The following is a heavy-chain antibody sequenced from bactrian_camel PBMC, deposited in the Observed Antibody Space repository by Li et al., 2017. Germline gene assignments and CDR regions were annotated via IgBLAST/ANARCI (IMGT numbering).Heavy chain of an antibody. CDR2: INSGGSI. CDR3: ATGSRLWDSG. V-gene: IGHV3S40*01. CDR1: GFTFSSYD. J-gene: IGHJ4*01. D-gene: IGHD5*01. Sequence: VQLVESGGGLVQPGGSLRLSCAASGFTFSSYDMSWVRQAPGKGLEWVSFINSGGSIYYADSVKGRFTISRDTAKNTLYLQMNSLKTEVTAVYYCATGSRLWDSGWGQGTQVTVS.